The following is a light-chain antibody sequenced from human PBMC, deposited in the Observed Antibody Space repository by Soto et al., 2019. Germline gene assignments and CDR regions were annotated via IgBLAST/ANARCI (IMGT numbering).Light chain of an antibody. CDR3: CSYAGSRTSV. CDR2: EGT. J-gene: IGLJ1*01. Sequence: QSALTQPASVSGPLGQSIVISCTGSSSDIGSYDLVSWYQQYPGKAPKVVIFEGTKRPSGVSNRFSGSKSGNTASLTISGLQTEDEADYYCCSYAGSRTSVFGAGTKVTVL. V-gene: IGLV2-23*01. CDR1: SSDIGSYDL.